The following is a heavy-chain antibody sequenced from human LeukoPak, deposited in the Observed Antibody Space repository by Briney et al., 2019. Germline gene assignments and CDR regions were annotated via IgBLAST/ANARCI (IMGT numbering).Heavy chain of an antibody. Sequence: PGGSLRLSCAASGFTFSSYAMSWVRQAPGKGLEWVSAISGSGGSTYYADSVKGRFTISRDNSKNTLSLQMNSMRAEDTAVYYCAKYAPYYYGSGSFSDYYYYGMDVWGQGTTVTVSS. V-gene: IGHV3-23*01. CDR2: ISGSGGST. J-gene: IGHJ6*02. D-gene: IGHD3-10*01. CDR1: GFTFSSYA. CDR3: AKYAPYYYGSGSFSDYYYYGMDV.